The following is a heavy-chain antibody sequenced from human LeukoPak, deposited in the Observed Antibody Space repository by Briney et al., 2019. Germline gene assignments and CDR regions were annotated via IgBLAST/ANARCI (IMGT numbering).Heavy chain of an antibody. CDR1: GFTFSSYG. J-gene: IGHJ4*02. CDR2: LWYDGSNK. D-gene: IGHD3-16*01. Sequence: GGSLRLSCAASGFTFSSYGMHWVRQAPGKGLEWVAVLWYDGSNKYYADSVKGRFTISRDNSKNTLYLQMNSLRAEDTAVYYCAKGTITFGGAYYFDYWGQGTLVTVSS. V-gene: IGHV3-33*06. CDR3: AKGTITFGGAYYFDY.